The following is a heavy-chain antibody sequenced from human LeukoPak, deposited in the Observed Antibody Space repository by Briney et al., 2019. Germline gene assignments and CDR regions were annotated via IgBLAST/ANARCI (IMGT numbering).Heavy chain of an antibody. CDR1: GGSISSSSYY. CDR3: ARQAVDRAMVLFDP. J-gene: IGHJ5*02. CDR2: IYYSGST. Sequence: SETLSLTCTVSGGSISSSSYYWGWIRQPPGKGLEWVGSIYYSGSTYYNPSLKSRVTISVDTSKNQFSLKLSSVTAAVTAGYYCARQAVDRAMVLFDPWGQGTLVTVSS. D-gene: IGHD5-18*01. V-gene: IGHV4-39*01.